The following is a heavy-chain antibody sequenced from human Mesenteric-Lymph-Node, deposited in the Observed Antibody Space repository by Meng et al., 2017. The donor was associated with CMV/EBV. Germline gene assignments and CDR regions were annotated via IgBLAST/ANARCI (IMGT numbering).Heavy chain of an antibody. CDR1: SIRRGGYY. Sequence: SIRRGGYYWNWIRQHPGKGLEWIGYIYYSGTTFYTPSLESRVTMSVDTSKNQFSLKLNSVTAADTAVYFCARGRFSSNWYRHEVPDYWGQGTLVTVSS. V-gene: IGHV4-31*02. CDR2: IYYSGTT. J-gene: IGHJ4*02. D-gene: IGHD6-13*01. CDR3: ARGRFSSNWYRHEVPDY.